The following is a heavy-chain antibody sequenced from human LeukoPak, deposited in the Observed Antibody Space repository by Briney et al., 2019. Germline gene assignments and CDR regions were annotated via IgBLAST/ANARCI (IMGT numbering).Heavy chain of an antibody. CDR2: IYYGGST. V-gene: IGHV4-59*01. J-gene: IGHJ4*02. D-gene: IGHD3-22*01. Sequence: PSETLSLTCTVSGGSISSYYWSWIRQSPGKGLEWIGYIYYGGSTHYNPSLKSRVTISKDTSKTQFSLRLSSVTAADTAVYYCARARLDSSGRFDYWGQGTLVTVSS. CDR3: ARARLDSSGRFDY. CDR1: GGSISSYY.